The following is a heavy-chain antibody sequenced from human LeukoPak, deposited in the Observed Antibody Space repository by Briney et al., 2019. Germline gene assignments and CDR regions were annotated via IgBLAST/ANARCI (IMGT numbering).Heavy chain of an antibody. CDR3: ARGWLQSGFDY. V-gene: IGHV4-61*05. J-gene: IGHJ4*02. CDR2: IYTSGST. D-gene: IGHD5-24*01. Sequence: SETLSLTCVVSGGSISSTSYYWGWIRQPPGKGLEWIGRIYTSGSTNYNPSLKSRVTMSVDTSKNQFSLQLNSVTPEDTAVYYCARGWLQSGFDYWGQGTLVTVSS. CDR1: GGSISSTSYY.